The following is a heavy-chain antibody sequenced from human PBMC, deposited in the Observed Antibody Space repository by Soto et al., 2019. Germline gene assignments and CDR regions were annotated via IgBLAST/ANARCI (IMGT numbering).Heavy chain of an antibody. CDR3: AHRSIAARGGAFDI. V-gene: IGHV2-5*01. J-gene: IGHJ3*02. CDR1: GFSLSTSGVG. CDR2: IYWNDDK. Sequence: SGPTLVNPTQTLTLTCTFSGFSLSTSGVGVGWIRQPPGKALEWLALIYWNDDKRYSPSLKSRLTITKDTSKNQVVLTMTNMDPVDTATYYCAHRSIAARGGAFDIWRHGTMVTVSS. D-gene: IGHD6-6*01.